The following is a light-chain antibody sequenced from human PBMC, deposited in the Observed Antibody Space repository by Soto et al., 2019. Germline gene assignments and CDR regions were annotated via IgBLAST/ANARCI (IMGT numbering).Light chain of an antibody. CDR3: QQLNSYPYT. CDR1: QGISSY. J-gene: IGKJ2*01. CDR2: AAS. Sequence: EIQLTQSPSFLSASVGDRVTITCRASQGISSYVAWYQQKPGKVPKALIYAASTLQSGVPSRFSGSGSGTEFTLTISSLQPEDFATYYCQQLNSYPYTFGQGTKLEIK. V-gene: IGKV1-9*01.